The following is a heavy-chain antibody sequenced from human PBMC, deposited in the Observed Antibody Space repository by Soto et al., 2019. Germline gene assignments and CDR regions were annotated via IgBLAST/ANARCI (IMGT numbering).Heavy chain of an antibody. J-gene: IGHJ6*02. CDR3: ARVLGSSWYYPLYYYYGMDV. V-gene: IGHV4-30-4*01. CDR2: IYYSGST. CDR1: GGSISSGDYY. D-gene: IGHD6-13*01. Sequence: PSQTLSLTCTVSGGSISSGDYYWSWIRQPPGKGLEWIGYIYYSGSTYYNPSLKSRVTISVDTSKNQFSLKLSSVTAADTAVYYCARVLGSSWYYPLYYYYGMDVWGQGTTVTVSS.